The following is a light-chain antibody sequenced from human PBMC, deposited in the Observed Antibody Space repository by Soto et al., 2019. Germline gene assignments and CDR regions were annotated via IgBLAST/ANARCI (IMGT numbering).Light chain of an antibody. V-gene: IGLV2-14*01. CDR2: DVS. CDR1: SSDIGDHNY. J-gene: IGLJ3*02. CDR3: SSSTTTTSLVV. Sequence: QSVLTQPASVSGSPGQSITISCTGTSSDIGDHNYVSWYQQYPGKVPKLVIYDVSHRPSGVSNRFSGSKSGNTASLTISGLQAEDEADYYCSSSTTTTSLVVFGGGTQLTVL.